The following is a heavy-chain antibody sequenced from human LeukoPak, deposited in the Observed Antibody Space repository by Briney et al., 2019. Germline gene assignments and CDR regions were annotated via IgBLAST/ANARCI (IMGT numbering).Heavy chain of an antibody. CDR2: MYYGGST. CDR1: GGSISSYY. CDR3: ARERDGMDV. J-gene: IGHJ6*02. Sequence: PWETLSLTCTVCGGSISSYYWSWIRQPPGRGLEWIGYMYYGGSTNYNPSLKSRVTISVDTSNNQFSLKLSSVTAADTAVYYCARERDGMDVWGQGTTVTVSS. V-gene: IGHV4-59*13.